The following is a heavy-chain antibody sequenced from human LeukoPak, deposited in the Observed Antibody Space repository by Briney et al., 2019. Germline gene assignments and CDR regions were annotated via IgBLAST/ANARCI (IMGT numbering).Heavy chain of an antibody. J-gene: IGHJ4*02. CDR1: GGTFNNYA. CDR3: AATDGYIHRHPLYYLDY. Sequence: ASVKVSCKASGGTFNNYAISWVRQAPGQGPEWMGGVMPLFGTPSHAQKFQGRVTVITDDSTNTAYMEVSSLRYDDTAIYYCAATDGYIHRHPLYYLDYWGQGTLVIVSS. V-gene: IGHV1-69*05. D-gene: IGHD5-24*01. CDR2: VMPLFGTP.